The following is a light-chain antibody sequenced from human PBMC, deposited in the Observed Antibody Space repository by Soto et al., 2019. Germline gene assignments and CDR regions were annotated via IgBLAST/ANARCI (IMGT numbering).Light chain of an antibody. CDR1: SCDIGSYNR. J-gene: IGLJ1*01. CDR2: EVT. CDR3: SSYSSNNILSYV. Sequence: LAQPACVSGSPGQSITISCTGTSCDIGSYNRVSWYQQHPGKAPKLIIYEVTDRPSGVSDRFSGSRSANTASLTISGLQAQDEADYYCSSYSSNNILSYVFGTGTKVTVL. V-gene: IGLV2-14*01.